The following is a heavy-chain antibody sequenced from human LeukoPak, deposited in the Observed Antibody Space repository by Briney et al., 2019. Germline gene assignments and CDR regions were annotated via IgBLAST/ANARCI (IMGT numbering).Heavy chain of an antibody. CDR1: GFTFDDYA. J-gene: IGHJ4*02. CDR2: ITWNSGST. V-gene: IGHV3-9*01. Sequence: GRSLRLSCAASGFTFDDYAMHWVRQAPGKGLEWVSGITWNSGSTGYADSVKGRFTISRDNAKNSLFVQMNSLRAEDTALYYCAKDACSGTSCSFDYWGQGTLVTVSS. D-gene: IGHD2-2*01. CDR3: AKDACSGTSCSFDY.